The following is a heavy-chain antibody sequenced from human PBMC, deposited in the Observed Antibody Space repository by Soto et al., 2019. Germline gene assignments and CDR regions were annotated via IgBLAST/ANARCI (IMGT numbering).Heavy chain of an antibody. Sequence: QVHLVQSGAEVKKPGASVKVSCKGSGYGFTTYGITWVRQAPGQGLEWMAWISAHNGNTNYAQKLQGRVTVTRGTSTSTAYMELRSLRSGDTAVYYCARGRYGDYWGQGALVTVSS. D-gene: IGHD1-1*01. J-gene: IGHJ4*02. V-gene: IGHV1-18*01. CDR2: ISAHNGNT. CDR3: ARGRYGDY. CDR1: GYGFTTYG.